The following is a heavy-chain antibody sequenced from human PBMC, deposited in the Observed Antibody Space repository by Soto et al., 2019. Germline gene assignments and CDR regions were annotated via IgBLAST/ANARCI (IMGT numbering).Heavy chain of an antibody. CDR2: IYPGDSDT. J-gene: IGHJ6*02. CDR3: ARHEATYYNFYGMDV. V-gene: IGHV5-51*01. CDR1: GYSLTSYW. Sequence: GQALKMSCEGSGYSLTSYWINWVRQKTGKGLEWMGVIYPGDSDTRYSPSFQGQVTISADRSITTAYLQWSSLKASDTAMHYCARHEATYYNFYGMDVWGQGTTVTVSS.